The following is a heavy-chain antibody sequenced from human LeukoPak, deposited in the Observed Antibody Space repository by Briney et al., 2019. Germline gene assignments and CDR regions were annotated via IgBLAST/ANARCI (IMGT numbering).Heavy chain of an antibody. J-gene: IGHJ4*02. Sequence: GGSVRLSCADSGFTFSNYEMNWVRQAPGKGLEWVSYISSSGSTIYYADSVKGRFTISRDNAKNSLYLQMNSLRAEDTAVYYCARRGRAFDYWGQGTLVTVSS. CDR3: ARRGRAFDY. CDR2: ISSSGSTI. CDR1: GFTFSNYE. V-gene: IGHV3-48*03.